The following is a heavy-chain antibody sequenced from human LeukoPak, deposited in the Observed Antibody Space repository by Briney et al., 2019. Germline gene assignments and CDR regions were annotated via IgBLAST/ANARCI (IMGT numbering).Heavy chain of an antibody. Sequence: PRGCLRPSCVPSAVTPSTDAACWVRPALGEGRWWGAVILSDGSNKSYADSVKGRVTISRDNSKNTLYLQINSLRVEDTAVYYCARSVAAAVADYYYGMDVWGQGTTVTVSS. CDR2: ILSDGSNK. CDR3: ARSVAAAVADYYYGMDV. D-gene: IGHD6-13*01. CDR1: AVTPSTDA. V-gene: IGHV3-30-3*01. J-gene: IGHJ6*02.